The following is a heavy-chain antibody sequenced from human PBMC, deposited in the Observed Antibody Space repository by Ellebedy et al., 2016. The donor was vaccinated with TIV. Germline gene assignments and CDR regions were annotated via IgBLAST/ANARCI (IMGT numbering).Heavy chain of an antibody. D-gene: IGHD3-10*01. CDR3: ARVWSGELWFGESLFFDY. Sequence: SETLSLXXTVSGGSISSYYWSWIRQPPGKGLEWIGYIYYSGSTNYNPSLKSRVTISVDTSKNQFSLKLSSVTAADTAVYYCARVWSGELWFGESLFFDYWGQGTLVTVSS. CDR1: GGSISSYY. V-gene: IGHV4-59*13. J-gene: IGHJ4*02. CDR2: IYYSGST.